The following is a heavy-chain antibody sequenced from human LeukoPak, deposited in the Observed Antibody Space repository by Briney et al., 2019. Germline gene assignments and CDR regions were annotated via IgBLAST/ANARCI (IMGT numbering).Heavy chain of an antibody. CDR1: GGSFFAYY. CDR2: INHSGST. CDR3: ARGSLVKVRGVIYRWKRGHWFDP. Sequence: PSGAPSLTCAVYGGSFFAYYWSWIRQPPGKGLEEIGEINHSGSTNYNPTLKSRVTISVDTSQNQLSLKLSSVTAAHTAVYYCARGSLVKVRGVIYRWKRGHWFDPWREGRKVTVSS. J-gene: IGHJ5*02. D-gene: IGHD3-10*01. V-gene: IGHV4-34*01.